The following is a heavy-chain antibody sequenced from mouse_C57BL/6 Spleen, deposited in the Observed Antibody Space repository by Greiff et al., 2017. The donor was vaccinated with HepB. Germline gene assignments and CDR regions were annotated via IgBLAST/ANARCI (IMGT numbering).Heavy chain of an antibody. CDR1: GYSFTGYY. J-gene: IGHJ1*03. CDR2: INHSTGGT. CDR3: ARRYYGSRWYFDV. D-gene: IGHD1-1*01. Sequence: VQLQQSGPELVKPGASVKISCKASGYSFTGYYMNWVKQSPEKSLEWIGEINHSTGGTTYNQKFKAKATLTVDKSSSTAYMQLKSLTSEDSAVYYCARRYYGSRWYFDVWGTGTTVTVSS. V-gene: IGHV1-42*01.